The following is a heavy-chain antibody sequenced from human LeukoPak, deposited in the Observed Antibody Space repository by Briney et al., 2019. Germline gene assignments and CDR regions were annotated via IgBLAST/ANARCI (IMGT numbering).Heavy chain of an antibody. J-gene: IGHJ6*02. CDR2: ISWNSGSI. V-gene: IGHV3-9*01. CDR1: GFTFDDYA. Sequence: PGGSLRLSCAASGFTFDDYAMHWVRQAPGKGLEWVSGISWNSGSIGYADSVKGRFTISRDNAKNSLYLQMNSLRAEDTALYYCAKDIGHRGYDYYYYGMDVWGQGTTVTVSS. D-gene: IGHD5-12*01. CDR3: AKDIGHRGYDYYYYGMDV.